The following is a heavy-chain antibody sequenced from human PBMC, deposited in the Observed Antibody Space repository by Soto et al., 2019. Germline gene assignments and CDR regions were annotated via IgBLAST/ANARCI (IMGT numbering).Heavy chain of an antibody. Sequence: QVQLQESGPGLVKPSETLSLTCTVSGGSISSYYWSWIRQPPGKGLEWIGYIYYSGSTNYNPSLKSRVTISVDTYKNQFSLKLSSVTAADTAAYYCARDGVTTGFDYWGQGTLVTVSS. V-gene: IGHV4-59*01. D-gene: IGHD4-17*01. J-gene: IGHJ4*02. CDR3: ARDGVTTGFDY. CDR2: IYYSGST. CDR1: GGSISSYY.